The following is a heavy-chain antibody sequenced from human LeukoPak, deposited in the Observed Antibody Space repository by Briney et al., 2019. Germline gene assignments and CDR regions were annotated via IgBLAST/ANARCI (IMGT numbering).Heavy chain of an antibody. CDR1: GFTFSSYE. CDR2: ISSSGSTI. Sequence: GGSLRLSCAASGFTFSSYEMNWVRQAPGKGLEWVSYISSSGSTIYYADSVKGRFTISRDNAKNSLYLQMNSLRAEDTVVYYCARTYSSRWPDLTFDYWGQGTLVTVSS. D-gene: IGHD6-13*01. CDR3: ARTYSSRWPDLTFDY. J-gene: IGHJ4*02. V-gene: IGHV3-48*03.